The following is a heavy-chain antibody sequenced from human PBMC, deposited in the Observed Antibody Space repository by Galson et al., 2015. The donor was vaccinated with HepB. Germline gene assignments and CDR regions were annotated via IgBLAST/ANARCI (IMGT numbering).Heavy chain of an antibody. V-gene: IGHV4-61*02. CDR1: GGSISSGSYY. J-gene: IGHJ3*02. D-gene: IGHD3-10*01. CDR3: ARALLLNYYLDAFDI. CDR2: IYTSGST. Sequence: TLSLTCTVSGGSISSGSYYWSWIRQPAGKGLERIGRIYTSGSTNYNPSLKSRVTMSVDTSKNQFSLKLSSVTAADTAVYYCARALLLNYYLDAFDIWGQGTMVTVSS.